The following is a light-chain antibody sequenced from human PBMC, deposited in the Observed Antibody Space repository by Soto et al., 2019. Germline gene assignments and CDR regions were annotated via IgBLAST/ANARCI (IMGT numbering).Light chain of an antibody. Sequence: DIQMTQSPSILSASVGDRVTITCRASQSIDTWLAWHQQKPGKAPKLLISKASNLEDGVPSRFSSSGSGTDFTLTISSLQPDDFATYYCQQYNSYRAFGQGTKVEMK. CDR1: QSIDTW. V-gene: IGKV1-5*03. J-gene: IGKJ1*01. CDR2: KAS. CDR3: QQYNSYRA.